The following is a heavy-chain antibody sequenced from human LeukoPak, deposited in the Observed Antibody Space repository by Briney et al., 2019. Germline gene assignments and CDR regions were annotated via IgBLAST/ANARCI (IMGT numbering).Heavy chain of an antibody. J-gene: IGHJ3*02. CDR2: TSFDGSEV. D-gene: IGHD6-13*01. Sequence: GGSLRLSCAASGFTFSSYAMHWVRQAPGKGLEWVAVTSFDGSEVFFADSVKGRFTISRDNSKNTLYLQMNSLRAEDTAVYYCARDQGSSWYFDAFDIWGQGTMVTVSS. V-gene: IGHV3-30-3*01. CDR3: ARDQGSSWYFDAFDI. CDR1: GFTFSSYA.